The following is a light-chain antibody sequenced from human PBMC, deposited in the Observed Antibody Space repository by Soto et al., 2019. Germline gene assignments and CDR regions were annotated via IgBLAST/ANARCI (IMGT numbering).Light chain of an antibody. J-gene: IGKJ1*01. CDR1: QSISSW. CDR2: SSS. CDR3: QQYHSYWT. Sequence: DIQMTQSPSTLSASVGDRVTMTFRASQSISSWLAWYQGKPGKPPKLLIYSSSTLQSGVPQRFSGSGSGTEFTLTISSLQTDDFSTYYCQQYHSYWTFGQGTKVDI. V-gene: IGKV1-5*01.